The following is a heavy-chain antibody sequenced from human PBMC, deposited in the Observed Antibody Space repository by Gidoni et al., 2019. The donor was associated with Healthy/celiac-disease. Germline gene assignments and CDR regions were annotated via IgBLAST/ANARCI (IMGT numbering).Heavy chain of an antibody. Sequence: QVQLVESGGGVVQPGRSLRLSCAASGFTFSSYGLHWVRQAPGKGLEWVAVISYDGSNKYYADSVKGRFTISRDNSKNTLYLQMNSLRAEDTAVYYCAKDAVVYCSSTSCYAPTGYWGQGTLVTVSS. CDR1: GFTFSSYG. CDR2: ISYDGSNK. CDR3: AKDAVVYCSSTSCYAPTGY. J-gene: IGHJ4*02. D-gene: IGHD2-2*01. V-gene: IGHV3-30*18.